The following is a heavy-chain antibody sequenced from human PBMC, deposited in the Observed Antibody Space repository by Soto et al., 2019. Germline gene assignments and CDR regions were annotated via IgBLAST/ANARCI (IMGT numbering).Heavy chain of an antibody. J-gene: IGHJ5*02. V-gene: IGHV1-18*04. D-gene: IGHD1-26*01. Sequence: QVQLVQSGAEVKKPGASVKVSCKASGYTFTSYDISWVRQAPGQGLECMGWIRVYNGKTNYAQKFQDRVTVTTDTSTSTAYMELRSLRSDDTAVYYCARASGGYSDRWGQGTLVTVSS. CDR2: IRVYNGKT. CDR1: GYTFTSYD. CDR3: ARASGGYSDR.